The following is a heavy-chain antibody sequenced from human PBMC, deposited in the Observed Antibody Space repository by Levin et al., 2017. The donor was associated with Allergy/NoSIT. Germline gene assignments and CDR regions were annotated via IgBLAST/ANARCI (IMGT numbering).Heavy chain of an antibody. CDR3: ARDLDGFSGYKPYCYLDV. CDR2: IYVTGST. D-gene: IGHD5-12*01. CDR1: GDSISRGFYY. J-gene: IGHJ6*03. V-gene: IGHV4-61*02. Sequence: SETLSLTCSVSGDSISRGFYYWSWIRQPAGEGLEWIGRIYVTGSTTYSPSLKSRVTISLDRSKDQFSLKINSVTAADTAVYYCARDLDGFSGYKPYCYLDVWGKGTTVTVSS.